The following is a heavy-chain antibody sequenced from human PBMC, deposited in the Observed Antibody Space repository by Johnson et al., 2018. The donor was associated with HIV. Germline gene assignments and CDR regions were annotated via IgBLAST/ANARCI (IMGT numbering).Heavy chain of an antibody. CDR3: ARGLIDYGDSQAFDI. D-gene: IGHD4-17*01. Sequence: QMQLVESGGGVVQPGRSLRLSCAASGFSFSSYAMHWVRQAPGKGLEWVTVISYDGGLKYYADSVKGLFTISRDNSKNTLYLQMNSLRAEDTAVYYCARGLIDYGDSQAFDIWGQGTMVTVSS. J-gene: IGHJ3*02. CDR2: ISYDGGLK. V-gene: IGHV3-30*04. CDR1: GFSFSSYA.